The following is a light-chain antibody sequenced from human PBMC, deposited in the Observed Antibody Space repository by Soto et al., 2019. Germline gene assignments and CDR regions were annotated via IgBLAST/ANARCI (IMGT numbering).Light chain of an antibody. J-gene: IGKJ1*01. CDR3: QHYNSYSLWT. Sequence: DIQMTQSPSTLSASVGDRVTITCRASQSISSWLAWYQQKPGKAPKLLIYDASSLESGVPSRFSGSGSGTEFTLTISSLQPDDFATYYRQHYNSYSLWTFGQGTKVEIK. V-gene: IGKV1-5*01. CDR1: QSISSW. CDR2: DAS.